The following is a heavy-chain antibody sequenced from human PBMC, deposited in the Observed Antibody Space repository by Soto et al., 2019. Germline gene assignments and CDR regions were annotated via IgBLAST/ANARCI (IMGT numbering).Heavy chain of an antibody. D-gene: IGHD3-9*01. CDR3: ATSFRYFDN. V-gene: IGHV3-23*01. CDR1: GFTPTTTP. Sequence: PGGSLRLSCGGSGFTPTTTPLSWVRQPPGKGLEWVATVSGAASHTYYVDSVRGRFFISRDNSKNTVTLQMNNLTVDDTAVYYCATSFRYFDNWGQGTRVTVSS. J-gene: IGHJ4*02. CDR2: VSGAASHT.